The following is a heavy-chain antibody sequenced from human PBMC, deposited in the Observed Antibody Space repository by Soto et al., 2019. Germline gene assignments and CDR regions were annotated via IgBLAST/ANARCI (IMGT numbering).Heavy chain of an antibody. CDR1: GYTFTGYY. CDR2: VNPNSGGT. D-gene: IGHD3-16*02. CDR3: ARGNRGDHDEFDY. Sequence: ASVKVFCKASGYTFTGYYRHWVRQAPGQGLEWMGWVNPNSGGTGYAQRFQGRVTMTRDTSINSVYMELSRLRSDDTATYYCARGNRGDHDEFDYWGQGTPVTVSS. V-gene: IGHV1-2*02. J-gene: IGHJ4*02.